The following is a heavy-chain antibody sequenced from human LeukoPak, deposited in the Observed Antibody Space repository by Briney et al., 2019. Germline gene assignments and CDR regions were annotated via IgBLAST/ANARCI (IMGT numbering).Heavy chain of an antibody. D-gene: IGHD2-15*01. V-gene: IGHV3-21*01. Sequence: GGSLRLSCEASGFTFSPYGMTWVRQAPGKGLEWVSTISYDSRSIGYADSVKGRFTISRDNGKSSTFLQMNSLRVEDTAVYYCARDGSEWSRDLWGQGTLVTVSS. CDR1: GFTFSPYG. CDR2: ISYDSRSI. J-gene: IGHJ5*02. CDR3: ARDGSEWSRDL.